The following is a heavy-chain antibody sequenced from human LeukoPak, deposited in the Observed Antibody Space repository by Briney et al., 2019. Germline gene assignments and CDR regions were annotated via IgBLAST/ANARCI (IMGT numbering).Heavy chain of an antibody. CDR2: INAGNGNT. V-gene: IGHV1-3*01. Sequence: GASVKVSCKASGYTFTRYAMHWVRQAPGQRLEWMGWINAGNGNTKYSQKFQGRVTITRDTSASTAYMELSSLRSEDTAVYYCARMRGYCSGGSCYFDYWGQGTLVTVSS. J-gene: IGHJ4*02. D-gene: IGHD2-15*01. CDR3: ARMRGYCSGGSCYFDY. CDR1: GYTFTRYA.